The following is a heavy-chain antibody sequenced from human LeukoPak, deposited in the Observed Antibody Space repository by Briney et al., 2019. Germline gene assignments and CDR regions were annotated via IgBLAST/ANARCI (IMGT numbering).Heavy chain of an antibody. Sequence: GESRKISGKGSGYIFTSDWITWVRQMPGKGLEWLGMIDPTDSYTNYSPSFQGHVTISTEKSISTAYLHWTSLKASDTAIYYCARRGRSSSNFDFWGQGTLVTVSS. J-gene: IGHJ4*02. V-gene: IGHV5-10-1*01. CDR3: ARRGRSSSNFDF. CDR1: GYIFTSDW. D-gene: IGHD6-6*01. CDR2: IDPTDSYT.